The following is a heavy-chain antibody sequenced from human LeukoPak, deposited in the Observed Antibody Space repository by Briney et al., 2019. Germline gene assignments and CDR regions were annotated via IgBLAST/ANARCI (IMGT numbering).Heavy chain of an antibody. CDR3: ARDGSKWNFDY. J-gene: IGHJ4*02. D-gene: IGHD6-13*01. V-gene: IGHV1-46*04. CDR2: IIPSGDTT. CDR1: GNSFTSDY. Sequence: ASVKVSCKASGNSFTSDYMHWVRQAPGQGLEWMGRIIPSGDTTHYAQKLQGRVSTTRDTSTSTVYMVLSSLTSEDTAVYYCARDGSKWNFDYWGQGTLVTVSS.